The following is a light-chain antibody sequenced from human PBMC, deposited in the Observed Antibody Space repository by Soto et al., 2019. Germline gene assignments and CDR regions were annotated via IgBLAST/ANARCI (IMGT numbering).Light chain of an antibody. CDR2: YDD. J-gene: IGLJ2*01. Sequence: QSVLTQPPSVSAAPRQRVTISCSGSSSNIGNNAVTWYQQFPGKAPKLLIYYDDLLPSGVSDRFSGSKSGTSASLAISGLQSEDEADYYCAAWDDNVNGVVFGGGTKLTVL. V-gene: IGLV1-36*01. CDR1: SSNIGNNA. CDR3: AAWDDNVNGVV.